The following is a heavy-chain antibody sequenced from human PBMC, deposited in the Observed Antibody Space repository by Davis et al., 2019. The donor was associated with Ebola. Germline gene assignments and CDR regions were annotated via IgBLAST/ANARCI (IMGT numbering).Heavy chain of an antibody. J-gene: IGHJ4*02. V-gene: IGHV4-31*03. CDR2: IYYSGST. Sequence: MPSETLSLTCTVSGGSISSGGYYWSWIRQHPGKGLEWIGYIYYSGSTYYNPSLKSRVTISVDTSKNQFSLKLSSVTAADTAVYYCARLKLYGDFDYWGQGTLVTVSS. D-gene: IGHD4-17*01. CDR3: ARLKLYGDFDY. CDR1: GGSISSGGYY.